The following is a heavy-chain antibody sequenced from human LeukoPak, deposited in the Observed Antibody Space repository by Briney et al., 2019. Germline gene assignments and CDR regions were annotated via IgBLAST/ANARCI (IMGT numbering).Heavy chain of an antibody. CDR2: IGTGGDSI. CDR1: GFTFSSYE. J-gene: IGHJ3*02. V-gene: IGHV3-48*03. CDR3: SRGGYHHGFDI. D-gene: IGHD3-16*02. Sequence: GGSLRLSCAGSGFTFSSYEMNWVRQAPGKGLEWVAYIGTGGDSIYYADSVRGRFTISRDNAKNTLYLQMNSLRAEDTAVYYCSRGGYHHGFDIWGQGTMVTVSS.